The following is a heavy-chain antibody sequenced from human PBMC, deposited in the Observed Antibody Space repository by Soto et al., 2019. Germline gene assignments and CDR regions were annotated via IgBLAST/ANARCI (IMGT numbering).Heavy chain of an antibody. J-gene: IGHJ4*02. CDR1: GGSISSGGYY. D-gene: IGHD4-4*01. Sequence: PSETLSLTCTVSGGSISSGGYYWSWIRQHPGKGLEWIGYIYYSGSTHYNPSLKSRVTISVDTSKNQFSLKLSSVTAADTAVYYCARTQMTTGIDYWGQGTLVTVSS. CDR2: IYYSGST. V-gene: IGHV4-31*03. CDR3: ARTQMTTGIDY.